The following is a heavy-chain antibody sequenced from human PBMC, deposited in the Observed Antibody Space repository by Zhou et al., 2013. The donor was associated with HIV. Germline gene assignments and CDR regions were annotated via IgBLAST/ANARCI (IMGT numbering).Heavy chain of an antibody. CDR1: GDTFSNYN. CDR2: INPNSGKG. Sequence: QVQLVQSGAEVKKPGSSMKVSCKASGDTFSNYNINWVRHVPGQGLEWMGWINPNSGKGYYAQRFQGRVTMSRNISTTTAHMELSSLTSEDTAVYYCGRRGSWGDRTTIIRGGVDVWGQGTTVSVSS. V-gene: IGHV1-8*02. J-gene: IGHJ6*02. CDR3: GRRGSWGDRTTIIRGGVDV. D-gene: IGHD3-10*01.